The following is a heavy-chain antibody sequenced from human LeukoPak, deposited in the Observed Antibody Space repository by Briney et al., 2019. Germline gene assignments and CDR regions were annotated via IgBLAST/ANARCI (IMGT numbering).Heavy chain of an antibody. J-gene: IGHJ4*02. D-gene: IGHD5-18*01. Sequence: GGSLRLSCAASGFTFSSYGMSWVRQAPGKGLEWVSAISGSGGSTYYADSVKGRFTISRDNSKNTLYLQMNSLRAEDTAVYYCAKGRRLWYKSYYFDYWGQGTLVTVSS. CDR1: GFTFSSYG. V-gene: IGHV3-23*01. CDR2: ISGSGGST. CDR3: AKGRRLWYKSYYFDY.